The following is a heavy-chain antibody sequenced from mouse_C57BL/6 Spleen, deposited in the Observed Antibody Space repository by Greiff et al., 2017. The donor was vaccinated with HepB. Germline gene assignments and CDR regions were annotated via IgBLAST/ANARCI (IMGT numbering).Heavy chain of an antibody. D-gene: IGHD1-1*01. CDR3: ARAAYYGSSYDYYAMDY. CDR2: ISYDGSN. Sequence: EVKLQESGPGLVKPSQSLSLTCSVPGYSITSGYYWNWIRQFPGNKLEWMGYISYDGSNNYNPSLKNRISITRDTSKNQFFLKLNSVTTEDTATYYCARAAYYGSSYDYYAMDYWGQGTSVTVSS. J-gene: IGHJ4*01. V-gene: IGHV3-6*01. CDR1: GYSITSGYY.